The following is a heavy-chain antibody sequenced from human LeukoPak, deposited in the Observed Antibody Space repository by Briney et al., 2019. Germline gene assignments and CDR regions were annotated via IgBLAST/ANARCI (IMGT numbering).Heavy chain of an antibody. V-gene: IGHV4-39*01. J-gene: IGHJ5*02. Sequence: SEALSLTCTVSGGSIRSSYYYWGWIRQPPGKGLEWIGSIYDSGSTYYNPSLKSRVTISVDTSKNQFSLKLNSVTAADTAVYYCARSCLNGTTGDNWFDPWGQGTLVTVSS. D-gene: IGHD1-1*01. CDR2: IYDSGST. CDR3: ARSCLNGTTGDNWFDP. CDR1: GGSIRSSYYY.